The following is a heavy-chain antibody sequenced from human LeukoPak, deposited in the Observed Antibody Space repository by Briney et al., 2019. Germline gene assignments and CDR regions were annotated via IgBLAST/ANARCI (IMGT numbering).Heavy chain of an antibody. V-gene: IGHV1-69*06. CDR1: GGTFSSYA. CDR2: IIPIFGTA. Sequence: GASVKVSCKASGGTFSSYAISWVRQAPGQGLEWMGGIIPIFGTANYAQNFQGRVTMTGDTSTSTVYMELSSLRSEDTAVYYCARGDGAAGRVFDYWGQGTLVNVPS. J-gene: IGHJ4*02. D-gene: IGHD6-13*01. CDR3: ARGDGAAGRVFDY.